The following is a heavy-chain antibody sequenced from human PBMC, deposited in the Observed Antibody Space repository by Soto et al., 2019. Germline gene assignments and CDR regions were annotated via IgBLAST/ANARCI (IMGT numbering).Heavy chain of an antibody. CDR3: ATEAVTPYYDY. J-gene: IGHJ4*01. CDR2: FHPDDGET. V-gene: IGHV1-24*01. CDR1: GYTLTELS. D-gene: IGHD4-4*01. Sequence: ALVKVSCKFSGYTLTELSMHWVQLAPGKGQEWMGGFHPDDGETIYAQKFQGRVTMTEDTSTDTAYMELSSLRSEDTAVYYCATEAVTPYYDYWDHGTLVTVSS.